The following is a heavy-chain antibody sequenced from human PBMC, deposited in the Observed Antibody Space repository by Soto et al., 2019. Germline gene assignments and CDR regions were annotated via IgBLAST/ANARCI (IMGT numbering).Heavy chain of an antibody. CDR3: AREGYCSRTSCFDY. D-gene: IGHD2-2*01. CDR2: IIAGNGNT. Sequence: ASVKVSCKASGYTFTNYAMQWFRQAPGQRLEWMGWIIAGNGNTKYSQKFQVRVTITRDTSASTAYMELRSLRSADTAVYYCAREGYCSRTSCFDYWGQGTLVTVSS. J-gene: IGHJ4*02. V-gene: IGHV1-3*01. CDR1: GYTFTNYA.